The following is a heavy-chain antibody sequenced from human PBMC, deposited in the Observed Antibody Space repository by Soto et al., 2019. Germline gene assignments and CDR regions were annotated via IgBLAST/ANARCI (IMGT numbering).Heavy chain of an antibody. CDR1: GFSSSSYW. CDR3: ARGSTMIRIGMDV. J-gene: IGHJ6*02. D-gene: IGHD3-22*01. V-gene: IGHV3-74*01. CDR2: VNSVGSST. Sequence: EVQLVESGGGLVQPGGSLRLSCAASGFSSSSYWMHWVRQAPGKGLVWVSRVNSVGSSTNYADSVKGRFTISRDNAKNKLYLEMNSLRAEDTAVYYCARGSTMIRIGMDVWGPGTTVTVSS.